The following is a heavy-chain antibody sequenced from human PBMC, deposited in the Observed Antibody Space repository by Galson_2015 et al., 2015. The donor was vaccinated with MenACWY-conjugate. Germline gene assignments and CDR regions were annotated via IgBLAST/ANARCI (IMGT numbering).Heavy chain of an antibody. CDR3: ARDQGLDYGDYEDYYWYFEL. Sequence: ETLSLTCTVSGGSISSYYWSWIRQPPGKGLEWIGYIYYSGSTNYNPSLKSRVTISVDTSKNQFSLKLSSVTAADTAVYYCARDQGLDYGDYEDYYWYFELWGRGTLVTVSS. D-gene: IGHD4-17*01. CDR2: IYYSGST. J-gene: IGHJ2*01. V-gene: IGHV4-59*01. CDR1: GGSISSYY.